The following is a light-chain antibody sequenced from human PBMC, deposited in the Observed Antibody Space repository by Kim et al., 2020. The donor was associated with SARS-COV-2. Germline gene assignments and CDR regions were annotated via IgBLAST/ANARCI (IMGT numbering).Light chain of an antibody. CDR3: QQYGSSLYT. CDR2: AAS. V-gene: IGKV3-20*01. CDR1: QTVISDY. J-gene: IGKJ2*01. Sequence: LSPGESATLSCRASQTVISDYLAWYQQKPGQAPRLFIYAASKRAGGIPDRFSGSGSGTDFTLTISRLEPEDFAVYYCQQYGSSLYTFGQGTKLEI.